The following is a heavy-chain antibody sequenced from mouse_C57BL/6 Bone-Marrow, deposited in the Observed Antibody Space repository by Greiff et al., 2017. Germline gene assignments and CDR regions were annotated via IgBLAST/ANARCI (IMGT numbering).Heavy chain of an antibody. Sequence: VQLQQSGAELARPGASVKMSCKASGYTFTSYTMHWVKQRPGQGLEWIGYITPSSGYTKYNQKFKDKATLTADKSSSTAYMQLSSLTSEDAAVYYCARSFRRAMDYWGQGTSVTVSS. CDR1: GYTFTSYT. CDR2: ITPSSGYT. J-gene: IGHJ4*01. V-gene: IGHV1-4*01. CDR3: ARSFRRAMDY.